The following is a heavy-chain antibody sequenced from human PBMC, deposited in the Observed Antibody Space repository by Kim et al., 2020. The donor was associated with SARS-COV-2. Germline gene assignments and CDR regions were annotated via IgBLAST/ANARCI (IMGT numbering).Heavy chain of an antibody. CDR1: GGSISTSYYY. CDR3: ARREYCSGCFCYPPHGYFDP. CDR2: MYYSGSS. V-gene: IGHV4-39*01. Sequence: SETLSLTCTVSGGSISTSYYYWVWIRQPPGVGLEWIVSMYYSGSSYYNPSLNSRVTISVATSKNQFSLKLSSVTAADTAVYYCARREYCSGCFCYPPHGYFDPWGQGTLVTVSS. D-gene: IGHD2-15*01. J-gene: IGHJ5*02.